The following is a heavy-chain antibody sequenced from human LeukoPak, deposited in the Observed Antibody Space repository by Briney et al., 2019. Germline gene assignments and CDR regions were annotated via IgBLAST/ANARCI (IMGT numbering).Heavy chain of an antibody. Sequence: PSETLSLTCTASGFSISSYYWSWIRQPPGKGLEWIGYINYSGSTNYNPSLKSGATISVDTSTNQFFLKRTALTAADTAVYYCARDLTDYYGSRGYYMSGWYDPWGQGTLVTVSS. V-gene: IGHV4-59*01. CDR1: GFSISSYY. CDR3: ARDLTDYYGSRGYYMSGWYDP. CDR2: INYSGST. D-gene: IGHD3-22*01. J-gene: IGHJ5*02.